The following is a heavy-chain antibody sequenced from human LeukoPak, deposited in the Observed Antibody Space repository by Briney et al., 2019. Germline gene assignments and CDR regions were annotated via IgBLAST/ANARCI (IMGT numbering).Heavy chain of an antibody. D-gene: IGHD6-13*01. CDR1: GFYFGGYS. V-gene: IGHV3-21*01. CDR3: ARVEATAGRNDHHPDMDG. CDR2: INTGSTYM. Sequence: GGSLRLSCAASGFYFGGYSMNWVRQAPGKGLEWVSSINTGSTYMYYADSVKGRFTISRDNAKNSLHLHMSSLRAEDTAVYFCARVEATAGRNDHHPDMDGWGTGTTVVVSS. J-gene: IGHJ6*03.